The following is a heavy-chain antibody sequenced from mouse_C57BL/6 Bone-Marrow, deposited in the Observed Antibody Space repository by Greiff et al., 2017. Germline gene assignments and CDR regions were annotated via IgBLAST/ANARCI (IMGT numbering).Heavy chain of an antibody. J-gene: IGHJ3*01. CDR1: GYTFTSYW. D-gene: IGHD2-3*01. CDR3: ARSGYYEGFAY. Sequence: QVQLQQPGAELVMPGASVKLSCKASGYTFTSYWMHWVKQRPGQGLEWIGEIDPSASYTNYNQKFKGKSTLTVDKSSSTAYMQLSSLTSEDSAVYYCARSGYYEGFAYWGQGTLVTVSA. CDR2: IDPSASYT. V-gene: IGHV1-69*01.